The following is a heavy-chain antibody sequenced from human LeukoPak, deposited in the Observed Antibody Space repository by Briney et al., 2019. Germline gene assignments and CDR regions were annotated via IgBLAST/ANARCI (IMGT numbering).Heavy chain of an antibody. V-gene: IGHV1-8*01. CDR2: MNPNSGNT. Sequence: ASVKVSCKASGYTFTSYDINWVRQATGQGLEWMGWMNPNSGNTGYAQKFQGRVTITADKSTSTAYMELSSLRSEDTAVYYCAMTYYGSGSYYTGNYWGQGTLVTVSS. D-gene: IGHD3-10*01. J-gene: IGHJ4*02. CDR1: GYTFTSYD. CDR3: AMTYYGSGSYYTGNY.